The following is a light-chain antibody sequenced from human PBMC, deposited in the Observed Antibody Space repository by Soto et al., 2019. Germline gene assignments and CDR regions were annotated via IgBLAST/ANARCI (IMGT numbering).Light chain of an antibody. CDR3: QQYETFSPWT. J-gene: IGKJ1*01. Sequence: DIQMTQSPSTLSASLADRVTITCRASQRIDTWLAWYQQKPGTDPKLLVYKATILQSGAPARFSGSGSGTEFTLAISNLQPDDFATYYCQQYETFSPWTFGQGTKVDIK. CDR2: KAT. V-gene: IGKV1-5*03. CDR1: QRIDTW.